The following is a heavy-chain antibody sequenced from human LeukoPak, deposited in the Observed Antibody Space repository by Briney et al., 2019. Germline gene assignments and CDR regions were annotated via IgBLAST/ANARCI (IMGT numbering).Heavy chain of an antibody. Sequence: SETLSLTCTVSGGSISSSSYYWGWIRQPPGKGLEWIGSIYYSGSTYYNPSLKSRVTISGDTSKNQFFLRLSSVTAADTAVYYCASTLRFLPYRRFDYWGQGTLVTVPS. D-gene: IGHD3-3*01. CDR2: IYYSGST. CDR3: ASTLRFLPYRRFDY. V-gene: IGHV4-39*01. CDR1: GGSISSSSYY. J-gene: IGHJ4*02.